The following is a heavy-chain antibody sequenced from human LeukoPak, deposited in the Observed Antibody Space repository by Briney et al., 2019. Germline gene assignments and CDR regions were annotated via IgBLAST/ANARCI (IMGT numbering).Heavy chain of an antibody. V-gene: IGHV1-69*13. CDR1: GGTFSSYA. CDR2: IIPIFGTA. CDR3: ASNLPKHDFWSSRPFDY. Sequence: ASVKVSCKASGGTFSSYAISWVRQPPGQGLEWMGGIIPIFGTANYAQKFQGRVTITADESMSTAYMELSSLRSEDTAVYYCASNLPKHDFWSSRPFDYWGQGTLVTVSS. D-gene: IGHD3-3*01. J-gene: IGHJ4*02.